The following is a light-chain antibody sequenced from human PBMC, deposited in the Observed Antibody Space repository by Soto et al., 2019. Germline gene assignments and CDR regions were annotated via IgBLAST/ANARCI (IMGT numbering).Light chain of an antibody. CDR2: AAS. J-gene: IGKJ1*01. Sequence: DIQMTQPPSSLSAYVGDRVTITCRASQSIRSYLNWYKQKPGTAPKPMIYAASSLQSGVPSRFSGSGSGTDFTLTISSLQPEDFETYYCQQSYSTPRTFGQGTKVDIK. CDR1: QSIRSY. CDR3: QQSYSTPRT. V-gene: IGKV1-39*01.